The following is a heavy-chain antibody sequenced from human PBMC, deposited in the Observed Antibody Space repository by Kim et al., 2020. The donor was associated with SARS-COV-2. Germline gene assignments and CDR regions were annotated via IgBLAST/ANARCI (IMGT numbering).Heavy chain of an antibody. V-gene: IGHV1-69*13. CDR3: ARDFGSYYGSGSYYNRNRALFPTAYYFDY. Sequence: SVKVSCKASGGTFSSYAISWVRQAPGQGLEWMGRIIPIFGTANYAQKFQGRVTITADESTSTAYMELSSLRSEDTAVYYCARDFGSYYGSGSYYNRNRALFPTAYYFDYWGQGTLVTVSS. CDR1: GGTFSSYA. CDR2: IIPIFGTA. D-gene: IGHD3-10*01. J-gene: IGHJ4*02.